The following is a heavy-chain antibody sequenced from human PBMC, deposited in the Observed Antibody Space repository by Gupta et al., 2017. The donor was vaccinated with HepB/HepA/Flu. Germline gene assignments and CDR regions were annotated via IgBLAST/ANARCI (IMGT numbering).Heavy chain of an antibody. D-gene: IGHD3-10*01. CDR3: ARRGGEVYGASDS. Sequence: EVQLLESGGGLVQPGESPRLSCAPSGFTFAGYVMHWVRQAPGKGLEWVSTMTGAGSHTFYADSVKGRFTISRDNSKSTLFLQMTSLRAEDTAVYYCARRGGEVYGASDSWGQGTLVSVSS. CDR1: GFTFAGYV. CDR2: MTGAGSHT. V-gene: IGHV3-23*01. J-gene: IGHJ4*02.